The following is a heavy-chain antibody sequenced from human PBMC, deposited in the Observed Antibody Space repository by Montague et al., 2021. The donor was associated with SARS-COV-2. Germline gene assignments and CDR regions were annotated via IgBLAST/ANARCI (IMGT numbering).Heavy chain of an antibody. Sequence: SLRLSCAASGFTFSSYAMSWVRQAPGKGLEWVSAISGSGGSTYYADSVKGRFTISRDNSKNTLHLQMNSLRAEDTAVYYCAKEAPNYDILTGYYRRGGFDYWGQGTLVTVSS. V-gene: IGHV3-23*01. CDR1: GFTFSSYA. J-gene: IGHJ4*02. CDR3: AKEAPNYDILTGYYRRGGFDY. CDR2: ISGSGGST. D-gene: IGHD3-9*01.